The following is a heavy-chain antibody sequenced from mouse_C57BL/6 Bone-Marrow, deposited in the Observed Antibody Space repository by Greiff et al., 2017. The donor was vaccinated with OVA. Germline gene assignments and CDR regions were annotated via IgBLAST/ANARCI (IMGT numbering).Heavy chain of an antibody. J-gene: IGHJ2*01. V-gene: IGHV1-22*01. D-gene: IGHD2-5*01. CDR1: GYTFTDSN. CDR3: ARSGLSNYYFDY. CDR2: INPNNGGT. Sequence: VQLQQSGPELVKPGASVQMSCQASGYTFTDSNMHWVKQSHGKSLEWIGYINPNNGGTSYNQKFKGKATLTVNKSSSTAYMELRSLTSEDSAVYYCARSGLSNYYFDYWGQGTTLTVSS.